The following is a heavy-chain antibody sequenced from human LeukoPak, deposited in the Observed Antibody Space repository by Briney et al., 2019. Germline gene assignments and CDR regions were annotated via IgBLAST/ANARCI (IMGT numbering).Heavy chain of an antibody. D-gene: IGHD6-13*01. J-gene: IGHJ4*02. CDR3: ARGRSTSSWYYFDY. CDR1: GFTFSSYW. CDR2: ISTDGGST. V-gene: IGHV3-74*01. Sequence: QPGGSLRLSCAASGFTFSSYWMHWVRQAPGKGLVWVSRISTDGGSTTYADSVKGRFTISRDNAKNTLYLQINSLRAEDTAVYYCARGRSTSSWYYFDYWGQGTLVTVSS.